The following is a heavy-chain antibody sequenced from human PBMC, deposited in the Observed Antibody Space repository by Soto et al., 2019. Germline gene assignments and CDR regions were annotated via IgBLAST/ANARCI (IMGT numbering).Heavy chain of an antibody. Sequence: SETLSLTCAVYGGSFSGYYWSWIRQPPGEGLAWIGEINHSGSTNYNPSLKSRVTISVDTSKNQFSLKLSSLTAADTAVYYWARGDYGGNSEVLSAFDIWGQGTRVTV. CDR1: GGSFSGYY. CDR3: ARGDYGGNSEVLSAFDI. CDR2: INHSGST. D-gene: IGHD4-17*01. V-gene: IGHV4-34*01. J-gene: IGHJ3*02.